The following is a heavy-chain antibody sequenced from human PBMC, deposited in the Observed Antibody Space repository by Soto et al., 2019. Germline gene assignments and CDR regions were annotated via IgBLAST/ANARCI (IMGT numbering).Heavy chain of an antibody. CDR2: ISPNGGTT. V-gene: IGHV1-46*01. Sequence: GASVKVSCKASGYTFTSYYIHWVRLAPGQGLEWMGIISPNGGTTTYALKFQGRVTMTRDTSTSTVYMELSSLRSEDTAVYYCAKDRSYSSGVTEHWGQRAPVTVSS. CDR3: AKDRSYSSGVTEH. J-gene: IGHJ1*01. D-gene: IGHD2-21*01. CDR1: GYTFTSYY.